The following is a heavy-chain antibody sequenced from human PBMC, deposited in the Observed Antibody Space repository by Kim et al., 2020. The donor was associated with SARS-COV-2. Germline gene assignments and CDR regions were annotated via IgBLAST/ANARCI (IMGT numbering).Heavy chain of an antibody. V-gene: IGHV3-23*01. CDR1: GFTFSNYG. Sequence: GGSLRLSCAASGFTFSNYGVSWVRQAPGKGLEWVSAISFGGVTDYADSVRGRFTTSRDNPKSTVYLQMNSLRAEDTAVYYCAGICGTTSCSDDYWVQGTLVTVSS. CDR2: ISFGGVT. J-gene: IGHJ4*02. D-gene: IGHD2-2*01. CDR3: AGICGTTSCSDDY.